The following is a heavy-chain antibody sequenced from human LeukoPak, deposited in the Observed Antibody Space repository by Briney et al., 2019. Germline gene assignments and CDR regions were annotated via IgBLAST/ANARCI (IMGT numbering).Heavy chain of an antibody. D-gene: IGHD5-24*01. J-gene: IGHJ4*02. CDR1: GSTFSSYE. Sequence: GGSLRLSCAASGSTFSSYEMNWVRQAPGKGLEWVSYISSSGSTIYYADSVKGRFTISRGNAKNSLYLQMNGLRAEDTAVYYCARELVTAATMATPRNYWGQGTLVTVSS. CDR3: ARELVTAATMATPRNY. V-gene: IGHV3-48*03. CDR2: ISSSGSTI.